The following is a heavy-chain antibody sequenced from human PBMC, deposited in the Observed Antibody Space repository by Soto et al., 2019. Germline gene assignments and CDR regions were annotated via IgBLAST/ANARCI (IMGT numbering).Heavy chain of an antibody. Sequence: GESLKISCKGSGDSFTSYWISWVRQMPGKGLEWMGRIDPSDSYTNYSPSFQGHVTISADKSISTAYLQWSRLKASDTAMYYCASPGIAAAGTAGNHYYYGMDVWGQGTTVTVSS. D-gene: IGHD6-13*01. CDR3: ASPGIAAAGTAGNHYYYGMDV. J-gene: IGHJ6*02. V-gene: IGHV5-10-1*01. CDR1: GDSFTSYW. CDR2: IDPSDSYT.